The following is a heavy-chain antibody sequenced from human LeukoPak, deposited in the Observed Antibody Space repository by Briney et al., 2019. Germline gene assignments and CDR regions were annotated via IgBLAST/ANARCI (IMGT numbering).Heavy chain of an antibody. CDR2: INDRGKNT. V-gene: IGHV3-23*01. Sequence: GGSLRLSCAASGFTFNNYGMTWFRQVPGKGLEWVSTINDRGKNTHYPDSVKGRFTISRDNSRNTLYLQMNSLRAEDTAVYYCARVRPGYDSSGYYPDDYWGQGTLVTVSS. CDR1: GFTFNNYG. J-gene: IGHJ4*02. CDR3: ARVRPGYDSSGYYPDDY. D-gene: IGHD3-22*01.